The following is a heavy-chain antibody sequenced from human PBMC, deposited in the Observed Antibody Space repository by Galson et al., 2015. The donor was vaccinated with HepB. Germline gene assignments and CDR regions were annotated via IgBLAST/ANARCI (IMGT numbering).Heavy chain of an antibody. Sequence: ETLSLTCTVSGGSINSSNWCSWVRQPPGKGLEWIGEVHHGGTTTYNQSLKSRVTISIDTSKNQFSLKLSSVTAADTAVYYCVRDSGQQLLFNVWGRGGAFGIWGQGTMVTVSS. CDR2: VHHGGTT. D-gene: IGHD2-21*02. CDR3: VRDSGQQLLFNVWGRGGAFGI. J-gene: IGHJ3*02. V-gene: IGHV4-4*02. CDR1: GGSINSSNW.